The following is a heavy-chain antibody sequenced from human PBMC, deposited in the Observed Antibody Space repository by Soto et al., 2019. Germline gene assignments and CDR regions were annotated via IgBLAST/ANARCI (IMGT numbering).Heavy chain of an antibody. CDR3: ARELNTDSSAYFSFAY. D-gene: IGHD3-22*01. J-gene: IGHJ4*02. CDR2: VGTSNTNT. Sequence: QVQLVQSGPEVKMPGASVKVSCTTSGYTFTAYGLAWLRQAPGQRPEWMGWVGTSNTNTNYAQKCQGRVTMTTVTSTTTTYMELRSLRSDDTAVYYCARELNTDSSAYFSFAYWGQGTLVTVSS. V-gene: IGHV1-18*01. CDR1: GYTFTAYG.